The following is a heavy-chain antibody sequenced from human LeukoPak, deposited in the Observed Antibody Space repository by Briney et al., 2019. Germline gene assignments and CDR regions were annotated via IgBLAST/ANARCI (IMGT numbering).Heavy chain of an antibody. D-gene: IGHD1-26*01. CDR2: IRYDGSNR. CDR3: AKTGGSYLSWFDP. CDR1: GFSFNKYG. J-gene: IGHJ5*02. Sequence: GGSLRLSCTASGFSFNKYGTHWVRQAPGKGLEWVAFIRYDGSNRYYTDSVKGRFIISRDNSKNTLYLQMNSLRPEDTAVYYCAKTGGSYLSWFDPWGQGALVTVSS. V-gene: IGHV3-30*02.